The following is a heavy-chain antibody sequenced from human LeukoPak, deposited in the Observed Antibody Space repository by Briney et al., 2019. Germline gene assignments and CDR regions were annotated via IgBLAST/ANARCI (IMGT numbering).Heavy chain of an antibody. D-gene: IGHD6-13*01. CDR3: ARDWAPYSSSWYVQIYYYMDV. J-gene: IGHJ6*03. CDR2: INPNSGGT. CDR1: GYTFTGYY. Sequence: GASVKVSCKASGYTFTGYYMHWVRQAPGQGLEWMGWINPNSGGTNYAQKFQGRVTMTRDTSISTAYMELSRLRSDDTAVYYCARDWAPYSSSWYVQIYYYMDVWGKGTTVTVSS. V-gene: IGHV1-2*02.